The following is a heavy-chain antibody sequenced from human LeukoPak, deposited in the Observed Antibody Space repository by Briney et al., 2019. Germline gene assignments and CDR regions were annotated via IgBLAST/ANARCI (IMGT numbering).Heavy chain of an antibody. V-gene: IGHV3-30*03. CDR2: ISYDGSNK. D-gene: IGHD5-12*01. CDR3: ARDRYNGYYYGMDV. CDR1: GFTFSSYG. J-gene: IGHJ6*02. Sequence: GGSLRLSCAASGFTFSSYGMHWVRQAPGKGLEWVAVISYDGSNKYYADSVKGRFTISRDNSKNTLYLQMKSLRDEDTAVYYCARDRYNGYYYGMDVWGQGTTVTVSS.